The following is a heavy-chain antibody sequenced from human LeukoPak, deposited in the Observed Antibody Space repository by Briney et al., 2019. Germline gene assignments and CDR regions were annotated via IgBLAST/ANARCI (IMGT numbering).Heavy chain of an antibody. CDR2: ISSSGSTV. CDR1: GFRFSTFE. V-gene: IGHV3-48*03. Sequence: GGSLRLSCAAPGFRFSTFEMNWVRQAPGKGLEWISYISSSGSTVHYADSVKGRFTVSRDNAQNSLFLQMNGLRDEDTAIYYCAREYYLDHWGQGTLVTVSS. CDR3: AREYYLDH. D-gene: IGHD3-10*01. J-gene: IGHJ4*02.